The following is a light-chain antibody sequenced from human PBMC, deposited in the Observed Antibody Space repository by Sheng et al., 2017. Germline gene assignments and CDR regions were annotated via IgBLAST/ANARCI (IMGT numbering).Light chain of an antibody. CDR3: QQYYTTPWT. CDR2: WAS. CDR1: QSVLYSSNNKNY. V-gene: IGKV4-1*01. Sequence: DIVMTQSPDSLAVSLGERATLNCKSSQSVLYSSNNKNYIAWYQQKPGQPPKLLIYWASTRESGVPDRFSGSGSGTDFTLTISSLQAEDVAVYFXQQYYTTPWTFGQGTKVEI. J-gene: IGKJ1*01.